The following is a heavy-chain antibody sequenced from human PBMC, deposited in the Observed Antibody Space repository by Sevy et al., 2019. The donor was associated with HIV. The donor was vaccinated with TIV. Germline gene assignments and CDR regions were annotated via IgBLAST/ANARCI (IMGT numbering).Heavy chain of an antibody. CDR1: GYTFTSYA. J-gene: IGHJ3*02. CDR3: ARARRDCTNGVCYTKYAFDI. Sequence: ASVKVSCKASGYTFTSYAMHWVRQAPGQRLEWMGWINAGNGNTKYSQKFQGRVTITRDTSASTAYMELSSLRSEDTAVYYCARARRDCTNGVCYTKYAFDIWGQRTMVTVSS. D-gene: IGHD2-8*01. V-gene: IGHV1-3*01. CDR2: INAGNGNT.